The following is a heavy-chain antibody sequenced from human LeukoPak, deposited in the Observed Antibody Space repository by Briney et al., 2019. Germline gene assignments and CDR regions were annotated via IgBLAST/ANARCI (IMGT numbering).Heavy chain of an antibody. CDR2: IYYSGST. D-gene: IGHD1-7*01. CDR1: GGSISSYY. Sequence: PSQTLSLTCTVSGGSISSYYWSWIRQPPGKGLEWIGYIYYSGSTNYNPSLKSRVTISVDTSRNQFSLKLSSVTAADTAVYYCARGRNWNYEVAWFDPWGQGTLVTVSS. CDR3: ARGRNWNYEVAWFDP. V-gene: IGHV4-59*01. J-gene: IGHJ5*02.